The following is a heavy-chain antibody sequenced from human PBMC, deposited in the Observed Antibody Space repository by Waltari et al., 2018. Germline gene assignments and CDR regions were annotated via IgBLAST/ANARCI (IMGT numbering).Heavy chain of an antibody. CDR1: GGSISSGDYY. Sequence: QVQLQESGPGLVKPSQTLSLTCTVSGGSISSGDYYWSWIRQPPGKGLEWIGYIYYSGSTYYNPSLKGRVTISVDTSKNQFSLKLSSVTAADTAVYYCASSGPPMLRGNDYWGQGTLVTVSS. D-gene: IGHD5-12*01. V-gene: IGHV4-30-4*08. CDR2: IYYSGST. CDR3: ASSGPPMLRGNDY. J-gene: IGHJ4*02.